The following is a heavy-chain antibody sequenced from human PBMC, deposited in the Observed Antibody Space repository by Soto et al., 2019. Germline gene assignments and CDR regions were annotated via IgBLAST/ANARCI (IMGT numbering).Heavy chain of an antibody. CDR3: ARQIYDSDTGPNFQYYFDS. CDR1: GYSFAGYW. D-gene: IGHD3-22*01. J-gene: IGHJ4*02. Sequence: GESLKISCKGSGYSFAGYWVTWVRQKPGKGLEWMGRIDPSDSQTYYSPSFRGHVTISATKSITTVFLQWSSLRASDTAMYYCARQIYDSDTGPNFQYYFDSWGQGTPVTVSS. V-gene: IGHV5-10-1*01. CDR2: IDPSDSQT.